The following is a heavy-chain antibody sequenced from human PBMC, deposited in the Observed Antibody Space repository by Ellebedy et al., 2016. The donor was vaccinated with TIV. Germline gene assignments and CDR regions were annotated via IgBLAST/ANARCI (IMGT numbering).Heavy chain of an antibody. J-gene: IGHJ4*02. V-gene: IGHV3-7*01. D-gene: IGHD1-26*01. Sequence: GESLKISCTASGFTFSIYWMTWVRQAPGKGLECVANIKQDGSEQSYVDSVKGRFTISRDNAKNSLHLQMNSLTDDDTAVYYCAREAIAGAAFDLWGQGTLVTVSS. CDR3: AREAIAGAAFDL. CDR2: IKQDGSEQ. CDR1: GFTFSIYW.